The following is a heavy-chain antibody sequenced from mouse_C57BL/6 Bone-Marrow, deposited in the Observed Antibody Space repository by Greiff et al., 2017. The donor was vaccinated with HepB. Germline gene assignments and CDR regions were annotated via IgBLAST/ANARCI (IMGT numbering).Heavy chain of an antibody. CDR2: ISSGGSYT. D-gene: IGHD1-1*02. Sequence: EVQGVESGGDLVKPGGSLKLSCAASGFTFSSYGMSWVRQTPDKRLEWVATISSGGSYTYYPDSVKGRFTISRDNAKNTLYLQMSSLKSEDTAMYYCARYGGYAMDYWGQGTSVTVSS. V-gene: IGHV5-6*01. CDR3: ARYGGYAMDY. J-gene: IGHJ4*01. CDR1: GFTFSSYG.